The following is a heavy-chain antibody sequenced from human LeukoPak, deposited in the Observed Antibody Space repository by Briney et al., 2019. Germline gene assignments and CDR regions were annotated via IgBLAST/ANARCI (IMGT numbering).Heavy chain of an antibody. V-gene: IGHV4-59*11. CDR3: ARHELAVTFAFYI. CDR2: IYFTGST. J-gene: IGHJ3*02. D-gene: IGHD2/OR15-2a*01. CDR1: GGSIGSHY. Sequence: SETLSLTCTVSGGSIGSHYWSWIRQLPGKGLEWIGYIYFTGSTDYNPSFKSRVTMSVDTSENQFSLKLSSVIAADTAVYYCARHELAVTFAFYIWGQGKVVTVSS.